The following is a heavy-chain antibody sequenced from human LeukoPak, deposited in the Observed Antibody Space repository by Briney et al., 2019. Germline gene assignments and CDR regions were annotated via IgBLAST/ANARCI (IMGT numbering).Heavy chain of an antibody. D-gene: IGHD3-3*01. CDR2: IIPIFGTA. Sequence: SVKVSCKASGGTFSSYAISWVRQAPGQGLEWMGGIIPIFGTADYAQKFQGRVTITADESTSTAYMELSSLRSEDTAVYYCATLGYDFWSGYYIWFDPWGQGTLVTVSS. CDR3: ATLGYDFWSGYYIWFDP. J-gene: IGHJ5*02. V-gene: IGHV1-69*13. CDR1: GGTFSSYA.